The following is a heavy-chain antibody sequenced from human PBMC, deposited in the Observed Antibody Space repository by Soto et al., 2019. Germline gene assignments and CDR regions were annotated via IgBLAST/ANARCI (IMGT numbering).Heavy chain of an antibody. D-gene: IGHD3-22*01. J-gene: IGHJ4*02. CDR1: GGSISSYY. V-gene: IGHV4-59*01. Sequence: SETLSLTCTVSGGSISSYYWSWIRQPPGKGLEWIGYIYYSGSTNYNPSLKSRVTISVDTSKNQFSLKLSSVTAADTAVYYCATLGGENYYDNGNFDYWGQGTLVTVSS. CDR2: IYYSGST. CDR3: ATLGGENYYDNGNFDY.